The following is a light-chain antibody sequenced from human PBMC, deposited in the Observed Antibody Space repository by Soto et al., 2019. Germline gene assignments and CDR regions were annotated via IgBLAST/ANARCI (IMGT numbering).Light chain of an antibody. Sequence: EIVVTQAPGTLSLSPGERATLSCRASQSVSSSYLAWYQQKPGQAPRLLIYGASNRATGIPDRFSGSGSGTEFTLTISSLQSEDFEVYYCQQYHNGTARTFGQGTKVDIK. CDR3: QQYHNGTART. J-gene: IGKJ1*01. V-gene: IGKV3-20*01. CDR1: QSVSSSY. CDR2: GAS.